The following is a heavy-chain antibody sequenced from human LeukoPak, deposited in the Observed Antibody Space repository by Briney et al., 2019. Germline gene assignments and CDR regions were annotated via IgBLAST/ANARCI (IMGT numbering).Heavy chain of an antibody. J-gene: IGHJ4*02. D-gene: IGHD3-16*01. CDR3: ARRWGWMPQLVYFDY. V-gene: IGHV4-59*08. CDR1: GGSISSYY. Sequence: SGTLSLTCTVSGGSISSYYWSWIRQPPGKGLEWIGYLFHSGTPRYDPPLKSRVTISADTSKNQFSMQLSSTTAAGEAVYYCARRWGWMPQLVYFDYWGQGALATVSS. CDR2: LFHSGTP.